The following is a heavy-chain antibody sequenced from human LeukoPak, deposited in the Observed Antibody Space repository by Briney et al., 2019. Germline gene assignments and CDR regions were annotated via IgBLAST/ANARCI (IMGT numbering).Heavy chain of an antibody. V-gene: IGHV3-23*01. CDR2: ISGSGGST. Sequence: GGSLRLSCAASGFTFSSYAMSWVRQAPGKGLEWVSAISGSGGSTYYADSVKGRFTISRDNSKNTLYLQMNSLRAEDTAVYYCAKSMTYCSGGSCYLRSSYYFDYWGQGTLVTVSS. CDR3: AKSMTYCSGGSCYLRSSYYFDY. J-gene: IGHJ4*02. CDR1: GFTFSSYA. D-gene: IGHD2-15*01.